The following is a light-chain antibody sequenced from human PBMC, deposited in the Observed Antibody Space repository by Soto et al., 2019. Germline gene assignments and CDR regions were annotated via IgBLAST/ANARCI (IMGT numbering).Light chain of an antibody. J-gene: IGLJ1*01. V-gene: IGLV2-8*01. Sequence: VLTQPPSASGSPGQSVTISCTGASSNVGGYNFVSWYQQHPGKAPKLLIYDVSKRPSGVPDRFSGSKSGNTASLTVSGLQAEDEADYYCSSYAGTTNFVFGTGTKVTVL. CDR1: SSNVGGYNF. CDR3: SSYAGTTNFV. CDR2: DVS.